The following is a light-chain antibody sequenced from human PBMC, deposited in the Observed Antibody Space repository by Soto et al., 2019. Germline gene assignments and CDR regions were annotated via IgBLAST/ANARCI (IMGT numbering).Light chain of an antibody. J-gene: IGLJ2*01. Sequence: QSALTQPASVSGSPGQSITISCTGTSSDIGDYNYVAWYQQHPAKAPKLVIFEVTNRPSGVSHRFSGSKFGNTASLTISGLLAEDEADYYCSSYTTNNTLLFGGGTKLTVL. CDR2: EVT. CDR1: SSDIGDYNY. CDR3: SSYTTNNTLL. V-gene: IGLV2-14*01.